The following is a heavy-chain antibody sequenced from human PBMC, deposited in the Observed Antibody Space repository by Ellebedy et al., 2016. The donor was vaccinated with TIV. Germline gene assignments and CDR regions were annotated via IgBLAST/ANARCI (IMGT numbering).Heavy chain of an antibody. CDR2: ISGGGDNI. CDR1: GFPLRNYA. J-gene: IGHJ4*02. D-gene: IGHD3-22*01. CDR3: AKRPLTMIVLPEYFFDY. Sequence: GGSLRLSCTASGFPLRNYAMSWVRQAPGKGLEWLSTISGGGDNIYYADSAKGRFTISRDDSKNTLFLQMDSLRAEDTAVYYCAKRPLTMIVLPEYFFDYWGQGTLVTVSS. V-gene: IGHV3-23*01.